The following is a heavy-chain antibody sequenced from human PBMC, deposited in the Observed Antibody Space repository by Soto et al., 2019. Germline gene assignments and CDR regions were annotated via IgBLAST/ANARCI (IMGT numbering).Heavy chain of an antibody. CDR1: GFSVCGYA. V-gene: IGHV3-30-3*01. CDR2: ISYDGSNK. D-gene: IGHD3-22*01. CDR3: ARDLYYDSSGYSPSDY. J-gene: IGHJ4*02. Sequence: GGCLRISCAACGFSVCGYAMHWVRKAPGKGLEWVAVISYDGSNKYYADSVKGRFTISRDNSKNTLYLQMNSLRAEDTAVYYCARDLYYDSSGYSPSDYWGQGTLVTVSS.